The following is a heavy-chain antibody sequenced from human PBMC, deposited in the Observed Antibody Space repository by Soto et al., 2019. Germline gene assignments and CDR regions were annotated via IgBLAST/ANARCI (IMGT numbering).Heavy chain of an antibody. V-gene: IGHV1-69*13. Sequence: SVKVSCKASGGTFSSYAISWVRQAPGQGLEWMGGIIPIFGTANYAQKFQGRVTITADESTSTAYMELSSLKSEDTAVYYCARGGATIPYYYYGMDVWGQGTTVTVSS. CDR3: ARGGATIPYYYYGMDV. D-gene: IGHD2-2*02. J-gene: IGHJ6*02. CDR1: GGTFSSYA. CDR2: IIPIFGTA.